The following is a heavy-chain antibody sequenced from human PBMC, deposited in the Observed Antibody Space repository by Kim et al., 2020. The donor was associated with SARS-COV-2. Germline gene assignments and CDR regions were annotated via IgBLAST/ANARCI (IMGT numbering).Heavy chain of an antibody. Sequence: SETLSLTCAVYGGSFSGYYWSWIRQPPGKGLEWIGEINHSGSTNYNPSLKSRVTISVDTSKNQFSLKLSSVTAADTAVYYCARRVRRGVYNWFDPWGQGTLVTVSS. CDR2: INHSGST. CDR1: GGSFSGYY. D-gene: IGHD2-8*01. CDR3: ARRVRRGVYNWFDP. J-gene: IGHJ5*02. V-gene: IGHV4-34*01.